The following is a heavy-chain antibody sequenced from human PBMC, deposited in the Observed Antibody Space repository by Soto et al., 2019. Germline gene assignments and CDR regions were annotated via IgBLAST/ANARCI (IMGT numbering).Heavy chain of an antibody. V-gene: IGHV3-48*02. D-gene: IGHD1-26*01. CDR1: GFTFSSYS. CDR2: ISSSSSTI. Sequence: GGSLRLSCAASGFTFSSYSMNWVRQAPGKGLEWVSYISSSSSTIYYADSVKGRFTISRDNAKNSLYLQMNSLRDEDTAVYYCARHLTSGSYYRLPYYFDYWGQGTLVTVSS. J-gene: IGHJ4*02. CDR3: ARHLTSGSYYRLPYYFDY.